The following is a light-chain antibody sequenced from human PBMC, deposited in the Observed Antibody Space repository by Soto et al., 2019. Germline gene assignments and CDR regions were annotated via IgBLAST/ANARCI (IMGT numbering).Light chain of an antibody. CDR1: ASDLGGYTF. V-gene: IGLV2-8*01. J-gene: IGLJ1*01. CDR2: DVN. CDR3: TAHGGTNHYV. Sequence: QSALTQPPSASGSPGQSVAISCTGTASDLGGYTFVSWYQQHTGKAPKLLIYDVNQRPSGVPDRFSGSKSCNTASLTVSGLQADDAAEYYCTAHGGTNHYVFGTGTKITVL.